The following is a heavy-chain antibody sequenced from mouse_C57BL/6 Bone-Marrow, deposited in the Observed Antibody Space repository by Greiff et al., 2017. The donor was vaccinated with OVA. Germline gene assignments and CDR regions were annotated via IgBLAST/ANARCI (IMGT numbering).Heavy chain of an antibody. J-gene: IGHJ1*03. CDR2: IDPENGDT. V-gene: IGHV14-4*01. CDR1: GFNIKDDY. CDR3: TVMSYDV. D-gene: IGHD2-13*01. Sequence: EVHLVESGAELVRPGASVKLSCTASGFNIKDDYMHWVKQRPEQGLEWIGWIDPENGDTEYASKFQGKAPINADTSSNTAYLPLSSLTSEVTAVYYCTVMSYDVWGTGTTVTVSS.